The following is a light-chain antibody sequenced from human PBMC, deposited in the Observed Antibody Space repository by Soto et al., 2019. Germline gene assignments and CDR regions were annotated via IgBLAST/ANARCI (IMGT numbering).Light chain of an antibody. CDR2: GAS. CDR1: QAISSY. CDR3: HSRA. Sequence: DIQLTQSPSFLSASVGDRVTITCRASQAISSYFAWYQQKPGKAPKLLIYGASTLESGVPSRFSGSGSETEFTLTISRLQPDDFATYFCHSRAFGQGTRLEIK. J-gene: IGKJ5*01. V-gene: IGKV1-9*01.